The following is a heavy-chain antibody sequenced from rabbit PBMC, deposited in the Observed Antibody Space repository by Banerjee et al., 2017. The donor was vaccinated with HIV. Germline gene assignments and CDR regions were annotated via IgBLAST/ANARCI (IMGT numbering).Heavy chain of an antibody. D-gene: IGHD2-1*01. J-gene: IGHJ6*01. CDR3: ARGAGYADYGDTYYVMDL. V-gene: IGHV1S47*01. CDR2: IYPNFGST. CDR1: GFDFSSDA. Sequence: QEQLVESGGGLVQPEGSLTLTCKASGFDFSSDAMCWVRQAPGKGLEWITYIYPNFGSTDYASWVNGRFTISLDNAQNTVFLQMTSLTAADTATYFCARGAGYADYGDTYYVMDLWGPGTLVTVS.